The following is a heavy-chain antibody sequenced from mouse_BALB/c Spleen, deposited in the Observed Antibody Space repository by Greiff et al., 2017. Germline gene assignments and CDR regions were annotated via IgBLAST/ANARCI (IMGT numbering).Heavy chain of an antibody. V-gene: IGHV1-15*01. J-gene: IGHJ3*01. Sequence: VQLQQSGAELVRPGASVTLSCKASGYTFTDYEMHWVKQTPVHGLEWIGAIDPETGGTAYNQKFKGKATLTADKSSSTAYMELRSLTSEDSAVYYCTITGTCAYWGQGTLVTVSA. D-gene: IGHD4-1*01. CDR2: IDPETGGT. CDR3: TITGTCAY. CDR1: GYTFTDYE.